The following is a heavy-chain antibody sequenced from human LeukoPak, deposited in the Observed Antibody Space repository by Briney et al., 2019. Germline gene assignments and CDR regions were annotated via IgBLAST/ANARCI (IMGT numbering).Heavy chain of an antibody. Sequence: PGGSLRLSCAASGFIFNNYWMTWVRQTPGKGLEFVANIKEDGSEIFYLDSVKGRFTISRDNAKNSLYLQMNSLRVEDTAMYYCGRSPDGVDNWGQGTLVTVSS. CDR2: IKEDGSEI. V-gene: IGHV3-7*01. J-gene: IGHJ4*02. CDR3: GRSPDGVDN. CDR1: GFIFNNYW. D-gene: IGHD3-10*01.